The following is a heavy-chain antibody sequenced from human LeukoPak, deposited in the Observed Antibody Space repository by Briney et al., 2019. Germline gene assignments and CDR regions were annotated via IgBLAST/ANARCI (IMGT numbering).Heavy chain of an antibody. D-gene: IGHD3-10*01. CDR1: GYSFTSYW. J-gene: IGHJ4*02. V-gene: IGHV5-51*01. CDR3: ARQTRDGSGSRGYSFDF. CDR2: IYPGDSDT. Sequence: GESLKISCKGSGYSFTSYWISWVRQMPGKGLECMGIIYPGDSDTRYSPSFQGQVTISADKSISTAYLQWSSLKASDTAMYYCARQTRDGSGSRGYSFDFWGQGTLVAVSS.